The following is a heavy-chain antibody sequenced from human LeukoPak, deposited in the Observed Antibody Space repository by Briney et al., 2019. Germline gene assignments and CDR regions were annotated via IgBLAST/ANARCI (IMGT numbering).Heavy chain of an antibody. CDR1: GFTFSSYS. J-gene: IGHJ5*02. Sequence: GGSLRLSCAASGFTFSSYSMNWVRQAPGKGLEWVSSISSSSSYIYYADSVKGRFTISRDNSRNTLYLQMNSLRAEDTALYYCAREFLGFHPWGQGTLVTVSS. CDR3: AREFLGFHP. V-gene: IGHV3-21*04. D-gene: IGHD2/OR15-2a*01. CDR2: ISSSSSYI.